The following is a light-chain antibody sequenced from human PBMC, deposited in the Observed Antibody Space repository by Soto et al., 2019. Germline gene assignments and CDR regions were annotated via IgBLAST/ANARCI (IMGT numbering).Light chain of an antibody. CDR1: QRINSF. J-gene: IGKJ2*01. V-gene: IGKV1-39*01. CDR2: AAS. CDR3: QQSYTTPRFT. Sequence: DLQMTQSPSSLSASVGDRVTITCRASQRINSFLNWYQQKPGEAPKLLIYAASRLQGGVPSRFSGSGSGTDFTLTISSLQPEDFATYYCQQSYTTPRFTFGQGTKLEIK.